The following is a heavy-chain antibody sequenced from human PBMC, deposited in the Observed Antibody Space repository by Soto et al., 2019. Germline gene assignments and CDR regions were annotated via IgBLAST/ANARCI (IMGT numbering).Heavy chain of an antibody. CDR2: ISGSGGST. Sequence: GGSLRLSCAASGFTFSSYAMSWVRQAPGKGLEWVSAISGSGGSTYYADSVKGRFTISRDNSKNTLYLQMNSLRAEDTAVYYCAKDQDTSILGDDNWFDPWGQGTLVTVSS. J-gene: IGHJ5*02. D-gene: IGHD2-15*01. CDR1: GFTFSSYA. CDR3: AKDQDTSILGDDNWFDP. V-gene: IGHV3-23*01.